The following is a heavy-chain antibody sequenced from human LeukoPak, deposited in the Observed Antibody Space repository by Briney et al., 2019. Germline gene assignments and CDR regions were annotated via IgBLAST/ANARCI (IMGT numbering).Heavy chain of an antibody. D-gene: IGHD3-22*01. CDR3: ASHYDSSGYSDY. J-gene: IGHJ4*02. CDR1: GFTFSSYG. CDR2: IRYDGSNK. Sequence: GGSLRLSCAASGFTFSSYGMHWVRQAPGKGLEWVAFIRYDGSNKYYADSVKGRFTISRDNSKNTLYLQMNSLRAEDTAVYYCASHYDSSGYSDYWGQGTLVTVSS. V-gene: IGHV3-30*02.